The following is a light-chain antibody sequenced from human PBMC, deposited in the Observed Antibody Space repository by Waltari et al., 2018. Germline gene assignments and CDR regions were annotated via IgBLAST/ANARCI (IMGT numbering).Light chain of an antibody. CDR1: NIGNKI. CDR2: DDS. V-gene: IGLV3-21*02. Sequence: SYVPTQPPSVSVSPGQTASISCDGNNIGNKIVHWYQQRPGQAPVLVVFDDSDRPSRIPERCSGSNSGTTATLYISRVEAADEADYHCQVWDSDSDHVVFGGGTRLTVL. CDR3: QVWDSDSDHVV. J-gene: IGLJ2*01.